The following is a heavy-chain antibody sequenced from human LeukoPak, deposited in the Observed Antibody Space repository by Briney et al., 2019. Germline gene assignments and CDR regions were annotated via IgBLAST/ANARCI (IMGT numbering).Heavy chain of an antibody. Sequence: SETLSLTCTVSGGCISSGGYYWSWIRQHPGKGLEWIGYIYYSGSTYYNPSLKSRVTISVDTSKNQFSLKLSSVTAADTVVYYCARRVYAMSYYYYMDVWGKGTTVTVSS. CDR1: GGCISSGGYY. CDR3: ARRVYAMSYYYYMDV. V-gene: IGHV4-31*03. D-gene: IGHD2-8*01. CDR2: IYYSGST. J-gene: IGHJ6*03.